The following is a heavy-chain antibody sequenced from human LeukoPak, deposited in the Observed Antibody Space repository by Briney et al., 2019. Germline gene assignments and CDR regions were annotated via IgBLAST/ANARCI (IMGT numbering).Heavy chain of an antibody. J-gene: IGHJ6*02. V-gene: IGHV4-30-2*01. CDR2: IYHSGST. CDR1: GGSISSGGYS. D-gene: IGHD2-15*01. CDR3: ARGSGPRAYYYYYYGMDV. Sequence: SETLSLTCAVSGGSISSGGYSWSWIRQPPGKGLEWIGYIYHSGSTYYNPSLKSRVTISVDRSKNQFSLKLCSVTAADTAVYYCARGSGPRAYYYYYYGMDVWGQGTTVTVSS.